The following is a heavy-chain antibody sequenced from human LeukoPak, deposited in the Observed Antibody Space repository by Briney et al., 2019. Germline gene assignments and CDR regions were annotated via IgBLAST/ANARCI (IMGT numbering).Heavy chain of an antibody. Sequence: SETLSLTCTVSGGSISSGSYYWSWIRQPAGKGLEWIGRIYTSGSTNYNPSLKSRVTISVDTSKNQFSLKLSSVTAADTAVYYCASQLRYFDWLTPHFDYWGQGTLVTVSS. D-gene: IGHD3-9*01. CDR1: GGSISSGSYY. CDR3: ASQLRYFDWLTPHFDY. V-gene: IGHV4-61*02. J-gene: IGHJ4*02. CDR2: IYTSGST.